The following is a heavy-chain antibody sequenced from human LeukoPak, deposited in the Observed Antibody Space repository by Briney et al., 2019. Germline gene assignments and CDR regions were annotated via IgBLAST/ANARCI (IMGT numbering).Heavy chain of an antibody. V-gene: IGHV1-24*01. CDR3: ATRAVAAAGADY. J-gene: IGHJ4*02. D-gene: IGHD6-13*01. Sequence: EASVKVSCKVSGYTLTELSMHWVRQAPGKGLERMGGFDPEDGETIYAQKFQGRVTMTEDTSTDTAYMELSSLRSEDTAVYYCATRAVAAAGADYWGQGTLVTVSS. CDR1: GYTLTELS. CDR2: FDPEDGET.